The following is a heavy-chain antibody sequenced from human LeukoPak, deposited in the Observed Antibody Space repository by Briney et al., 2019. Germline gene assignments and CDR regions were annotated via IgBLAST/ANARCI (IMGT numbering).Heavy chain of an antibody. Sequence: GGSLRLSCAASGFTFSSYEMNWVRQAPGKGLEWVSYISSSGSTIYYADSVKGRFTISRDNAKNSPYLQMNSLRAEDTALYYCARGPSGSYYYYYMDVWGKGTTVTVSS. D-gene: IGHD1-26*01. V-gene: IGHV3-48*03. CDR3: ARGPSGSYYYYYMDV. CDR1: GFTFSSYE. J-gene: IGHJ6*03. CDR2: ISSSGSTI.